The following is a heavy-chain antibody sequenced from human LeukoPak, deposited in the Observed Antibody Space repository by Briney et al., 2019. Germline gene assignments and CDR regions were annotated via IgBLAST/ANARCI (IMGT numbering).Heavy chain of an antibody. CDR2: ISSSGSTI. J-gene: IGHJ3*02. CDR3: ARGGFFIAARPHDAFDI. Sequence: LSLTCAVYGGSFSGYYWSWIRQAPGKGLEWVSYISSSGSTIYYADSVKGRFTISRDNAKNSLYLQMNSLRAEDTAVYYCARGGFFIAARPHDAFDIWGQGTMVTVSS. CDR1: GGSFSGYY. D-gene: IGHD6-6*01. V-gene: IGHV3-11*01.